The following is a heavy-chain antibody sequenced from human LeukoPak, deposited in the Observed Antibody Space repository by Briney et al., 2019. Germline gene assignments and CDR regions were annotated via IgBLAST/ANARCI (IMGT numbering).Heavy chain of an antibody. Sequence: PGGSLRLSCAASVFTFSSYGMHWVRQAPGKGLEWVAFIPYDGSNKYYADSVKGRFTIYRDNSRNKLYLKINILTARATPVYYCAKEGPYYSDMSGCPKCSYKYMDVWGKGTTVTVSS. CDR2: IPYDGSNK. V-gene: IGHV3-30*02. D-gene: IGHD3-22*01. CDR3: AKEGPYYSDMSGCPKCSYKYMDV. J-gene: IGHJ6*03. CDR1: VFTFSSYG.